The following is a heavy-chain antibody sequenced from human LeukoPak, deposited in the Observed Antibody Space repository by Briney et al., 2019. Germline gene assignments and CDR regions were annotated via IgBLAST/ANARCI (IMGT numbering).Heavy chain of an antibody. CDR2: IKSKPGGETT. V-gene: IGHV3-15*01. J-gene: IGHJ4*02. CDR3: ATDIDDSGADGDFDY. CDR1: GFIVRNAW. D-gene: IGHD3-22*01. Sequence: SGGSLRLSCAASGFIVRNAWMSWVRQAPGKGLEWVGLIKSKPGGETTDYTAPVRGRFIISRDDSKDTVYLQMNDLRTEDTVVYYCATDIDDSGADGDFDYWGQGTLVTVSS.